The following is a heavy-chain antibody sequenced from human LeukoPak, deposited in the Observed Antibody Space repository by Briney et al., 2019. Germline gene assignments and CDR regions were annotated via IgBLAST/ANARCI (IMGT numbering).Heavy chain of an antibody. CDR2: ISSSSSTI. D-gene: IGHD3-10*01. J-gene: IGHJ4*02. V-gene: IGHV3-48*01. CDR3: ARALPSITMVRGVIPPFDY. Sequence: GGSLRLSCAASGFTFSSNSMNWVRQAPGKGLEWVSYISSSSSTIYYADSVKGRFTISRDNAKNSLYLQMNSLRAEDTAVYYCARALPSITMVRGVIPPFDYWGQGTLVTVSS. CDR1: GFTFSSNS.